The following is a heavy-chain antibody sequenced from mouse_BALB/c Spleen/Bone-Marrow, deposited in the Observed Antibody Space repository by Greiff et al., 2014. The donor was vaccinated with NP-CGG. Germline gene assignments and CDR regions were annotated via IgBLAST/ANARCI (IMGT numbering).Heavy chain of an antibody. J-gene: IGHJ2*01. CDR2: IHPNSGNT. CDR3: ANYYGSSSY. Sequence: QVQLQQSGSVLVRPGASVKLSCKASGYTFTSSWMHWAKQRPGQGLEWIGEIHPNSGNTNYNEKFKGKATLTVDTSSSTAYVDLSSPTSKDSAVYYCANYYGSSSYWGQGTALTVSS. V-gene: IGHV1S130*01. D-gene: IGHD1-1*01. CDR1: GYTFTSSW.